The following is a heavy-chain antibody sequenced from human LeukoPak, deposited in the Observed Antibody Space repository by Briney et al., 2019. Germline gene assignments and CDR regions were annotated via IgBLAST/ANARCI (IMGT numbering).Heavy chain of an antibody. J-gene: IGHJ3*02. V-gene: IGHV3-74*01. D-gene: IGHD1-14*01. CDR2: INSDGSST. CDR1: GFTFSGHW. Sequence: GGSLRLSCAASGFTFSGHWMHWVRQAPGKGLVWVSRINSDGSSTNYADSVKGRFTISRDNAKNTVYLQMNSLRAEDTAVYYCRTGKDALDIWGQGTMVTVSS. CDR3: RTGKDALDI.